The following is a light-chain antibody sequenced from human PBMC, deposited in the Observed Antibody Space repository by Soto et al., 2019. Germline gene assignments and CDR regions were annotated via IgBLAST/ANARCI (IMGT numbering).Light chain of an antibody. Sequence: QSVLTQPPSVSAAPGQKVTISCSGSSSNIGNNYVSWYQQVPGTAPKLLIYDNNKRPSGNPDRFSGSKSGTSATLGISGLQTGDEADYYCGTWDSSLSVHLFGNGTKVTV. CDR1: SSNIGNNY. J-gene: IGLJ1*01. V-gene: IGLV1-51*01. CDR3: GTWDSSLSVHL. CDR2: DNN.